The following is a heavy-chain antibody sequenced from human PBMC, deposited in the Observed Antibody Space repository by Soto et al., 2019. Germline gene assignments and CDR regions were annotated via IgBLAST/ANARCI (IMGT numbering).Heavy chain of an antibody. J-gene: IGHJ4*02. Sequence: QVQLVESGGGVVQPGTSLRLSCVASGFTFSGYGMNWVRQAPGKGLEWVGVIWYDGGNQYYADSVKGRFTISRENSKNTLYLQMNSLRAEDTAVYYCARVLDYYGSGTFGEVACDYWGQGTLVTVSS. D-gene: IGHD3-10*01. CDR3: ARVLDYYGSGTFGEVACDY. V-gene: IGHV3-33*01. CDR1: GFTFSGYG. CDR2: IWYDGGNQ.